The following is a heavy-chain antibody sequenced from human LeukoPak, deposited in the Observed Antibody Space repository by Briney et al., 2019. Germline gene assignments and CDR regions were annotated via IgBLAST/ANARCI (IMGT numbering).Heavy chain of an antibody. D-gene: IGHD3-10*01. V-gene: IGHV3-11*04. CDR1: GFTFSDYY. J-gene: IGHJ4*02. CDR3: ARVRGSYSVDY. Sequence: GGSLRLSCAASGFTFSDYYMSWIRQAPGKGLEWISYISTSGTTTYYADSVKGRFTISRDDDKNSLYLQMNSLRADDTALYYCARVRGSYSVDYWGQGTLVTVS. CDR2: ISTSGTTT.